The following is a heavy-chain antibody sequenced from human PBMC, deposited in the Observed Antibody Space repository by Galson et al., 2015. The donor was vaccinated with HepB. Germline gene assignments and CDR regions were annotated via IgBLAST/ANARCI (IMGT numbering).Heavy chain of an antibody. CDR3: ASSIVLMVYANFPSPRHIAAAGTP. V-gene: IGHV3-7*01. Sequence: SLRLSCAASGFTFSSYWMSWVRQAPGKGLEWVANIKQDGSEKYYVDSVKGRFTISRDNAKNSLYLQMNSLRAEDTAVYYCASSIVLMVYANFPSPRHIAAAGTPWGQGTLVTVSS. J-gene: IGHJ5*02. D-gene: IGHD2-8*01. CDR2: IKQDGSEK. CDR1: GFTFSSYW.